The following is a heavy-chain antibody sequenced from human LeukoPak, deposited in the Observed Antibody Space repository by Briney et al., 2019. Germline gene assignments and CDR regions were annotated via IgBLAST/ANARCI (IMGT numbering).Heavy chain of an antibody. J-gene: IGHJ6*02. CDR2: MNPNSGNI. CDR3: ARSLDCSDGSCYVLNYYYYGMDV. D-gene: IGHD2-15*01. Sequence: ASVKLSCKASGSTFTSYAINWVRKATGQGLGWMGWMNPNSGNIGYAQNLQGRVTMTKTISISTAYMKLSSLRSQDTAVYYFARSLDCSDGSCYVLNYYYYGMDVWGQGTTVTVSS. V-gene: IGHV1-8*01. CDR1: GSTFTSYA.